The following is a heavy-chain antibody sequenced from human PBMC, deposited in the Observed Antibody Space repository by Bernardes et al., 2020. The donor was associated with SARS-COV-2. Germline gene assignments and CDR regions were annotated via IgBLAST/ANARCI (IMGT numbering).Heavy chain of an antibody. J-gene: IGHJ3*01. CDR1: GYSFTSHW. D-gene: IGHD6-6*01. Sequence: GAFLKISCHDSGYSFTSHWVAWVRHIPGKGLEWMGMIYPDDSETRFSPSFQGRVTISADKSINTAYLQWTSLKASDTAMYYCATHSDSSERGAFDLWGQGTLVTVSS. CDR2: IYPDDSET. CDR3: ATHSDSSERGAFDL. V-gene: IGHV5-51*01.